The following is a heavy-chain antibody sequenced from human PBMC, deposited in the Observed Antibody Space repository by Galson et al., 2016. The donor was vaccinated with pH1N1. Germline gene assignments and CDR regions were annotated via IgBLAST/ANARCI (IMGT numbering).Heavy chain of an antibody. CDR1: GSSFTNYW. J-gene: IGHJ6*02. D-gene: IGHD6-25*01. Sequence: QSGAEVKKPGKSLKISCKGSGSSFTNYWIGWVRQMPGKGLEWMGIIYPSDSDTRYSPSFQGQVTISADKSISTAYLQWNSLKASDTAIYYCASGSVSPDSYYYYGMDVWGQGTTVTVSS. CDR3: ASGSVSPDSYYYYGMDV. V-gene: IGHV5-51*01. CDR2: IYPSDSDT.